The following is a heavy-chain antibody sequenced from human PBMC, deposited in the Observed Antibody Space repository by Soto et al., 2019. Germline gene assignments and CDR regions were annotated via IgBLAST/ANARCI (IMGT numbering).Heavy chain of an antibody. V-gene: IGHV1-3*01. J-gene: IGHJ4*02. CDR3: ARWRGAFDS. CDR2: IDAGNGIT. CDR1: GYSFTSWT. D-gene: IGHD1-26*01. Sequence: QVQLVQSGAGVKKPGASVKVSCKASGYSFTSWTIHWVRQAPGKSLESMGWIDAGNGITKYSQKFQDRVTITRDKSASTAYMELNSLRSEDTAVYYCARWRGAFDSWGQGALVTVSS.